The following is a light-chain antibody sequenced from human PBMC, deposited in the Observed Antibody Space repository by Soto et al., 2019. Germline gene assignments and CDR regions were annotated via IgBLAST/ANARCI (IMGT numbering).Light chain of an antibody. Sequence: DIQMTQSPSTLSASVGDRVTITCRASQSIRSWLAWYQQKPGKAPKLLIYKASSLESGVPSRFSGSGSGTEFTLTISSLQPDDFATYYCQQTYITPYTFGQGTKLEIK. J-gene: IGKJ2*01. CDR2: KAS. V-gene: IGKV1-5*03. CDR1: QSIRSW. CDR3: QQTYITPYT.